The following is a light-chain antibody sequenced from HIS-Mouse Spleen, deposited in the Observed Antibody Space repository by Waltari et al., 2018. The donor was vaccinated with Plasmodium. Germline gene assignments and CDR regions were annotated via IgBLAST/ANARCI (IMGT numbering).Light chain of an antibody. CDR2: DDS. V-gene: IGLV3-21*02. Sequence: SYVLTQPPSVSVAPGQTARITCGGNDIGSKSVHWYQQKPGQAPVLVVDDDSDRPSVIPDGFSGSKSGNTATLTISRVEAGDEADYYCQVWDSSSDHPVFGGGTKLTVL. J-gene: IGLJ3*02. CDR1: DIGSKS. CDR3: QVWDSSSDHPV.